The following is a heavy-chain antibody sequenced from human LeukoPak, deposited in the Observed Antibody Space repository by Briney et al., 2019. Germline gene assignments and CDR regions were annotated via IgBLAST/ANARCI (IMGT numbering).Heavy chain of an antibody. CDR2: IYTSGST. Sequence: SETLSLTCTASGGSISSYYWSWIRQPPGKGLEWIGYIYTSGSTNYNPSLKSRVSISVDTSKNQFSLKLSSVTAADTAVYYCARLRYGDFYYYYYMDVWGKGTTVTVSS. CDR3: ARLRYGDFYYYYYMDV. CDR1: GGSISSYY. V-gene: IGHV4-4*09. J-gene: IGHJ6*03. D-gene: IGHD4-17*01.